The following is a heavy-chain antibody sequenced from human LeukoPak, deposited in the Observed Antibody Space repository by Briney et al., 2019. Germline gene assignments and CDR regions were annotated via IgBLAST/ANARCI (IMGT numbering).Heavy chain of an antibody. J-gene: IGHJ4*02. CDR3: VLMPGY. D-gene: IGHD2-2*01. CDR2: FYNSGSS. CDR1: GGSISSSNYY. Sequence: SETLSLTCTVSGGSISSSNYYWGWVRQPPGKGLEWIGSFYNSGSSFYNPSLKSRVTISVDTSKKQFSLRLTSVTAADTAVYYCVLMPGYWGQGILVAVSS. V-gene: IGHV4-39*01.